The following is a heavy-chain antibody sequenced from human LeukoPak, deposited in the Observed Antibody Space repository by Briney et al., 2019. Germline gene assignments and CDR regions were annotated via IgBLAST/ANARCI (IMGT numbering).Heavy chain of an antibody. CDR1: GGSISSNSYY. CDR3: AGGYCSGGSWYRCFDY. CDR2: ISYSGST. D-gene: IGHD2-15*01. J-gene: IGHJ4*02. Sequence: SETLSLTCTVSGGSISSNSYYWDWIRQPPGKGLEWIGTISYSGSTYYNPSLEGRVTISVATSKNQFSLRLSSVSAADTAKYYCAGGYCSGGSWYRCFDYWGQGTLVTVPS. V-gene: IGHV4-39*01.